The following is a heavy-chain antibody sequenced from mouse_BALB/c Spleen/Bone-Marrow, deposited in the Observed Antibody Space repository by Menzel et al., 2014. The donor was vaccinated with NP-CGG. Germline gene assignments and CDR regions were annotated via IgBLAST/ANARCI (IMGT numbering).Heavy chain of an antibody. J-gene: IGHJ1*01. CDR3: ARSLYGYDWYFDV. D-gene: IGHD2-2*01. CDR1: GYTFTSYV. V-gene: IGHV1-14*01. CDR2: INPNNDGT. Sequence: EVQLQHSGPDLVKPGASVKMSCKASGYTFTSYVMHWVKQKPGQGLEWIGNINPNNDGTYYNEKFKGQATLTSDKSSSTAYMELSSLTSEDSAVYYCARSLYGYDWYFDVWGAGTTVTVSS.